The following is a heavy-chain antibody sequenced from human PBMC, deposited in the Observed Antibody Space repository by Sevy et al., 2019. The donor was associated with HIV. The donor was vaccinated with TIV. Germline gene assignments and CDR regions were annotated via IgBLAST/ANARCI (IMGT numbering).Heavy chain of an antibody. CDR1: GFTFDDYA. Sequence: GGSLRLSCAASGFTFDDYAMHWVRQAPGKGLEWVSGISWNSGSKGYADSVKGRFTISRDNAKNSLYLQMNTLRAEDTALYYCAKDRVVTTAAYYYYMDVWGKGTTVTVSS. J-gene: IGHJ6*03. CDR2: ISWNSGSK. D-gene: IGHD4-4*01. V-gene: IGHV3-9*01. CDR3: AKDRVVTTAAYYYYMDV.